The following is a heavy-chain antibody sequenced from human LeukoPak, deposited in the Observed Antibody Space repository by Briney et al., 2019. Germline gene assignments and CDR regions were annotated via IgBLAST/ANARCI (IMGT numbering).Heavy chain of an antibody. J-gene: IGHJ6*03. CDR3: ARGLRKYYYYMDG. Sequence: ASEKVSCKASGYTFTSNGISWVRQAPGHGQGWKGWISAYNGNTNYTQKLQGRVTMTRNTSISTAYLELSSLRSGDTGVYYCARGLRKYYYYMDGWGKGATVALSS. V-gene: IGHV1-18*01. D-gene: IGHD1-14*01. CDR1: GYTFTSNG. CDR2: ISAYNGNT.